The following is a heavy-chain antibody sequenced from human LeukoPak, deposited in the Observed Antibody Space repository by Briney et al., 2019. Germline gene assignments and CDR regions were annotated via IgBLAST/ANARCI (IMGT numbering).Heavy chain of an antibody. D-gene: IGHD7-27*01. J-gene: IGHJ4*02. CDR1: GFTFSSYT. CDR2: ITTSDGNT. V-gene: IGHV3-23*01. Sequence: GGSLRLSCAASGFTFSSYTMSWVRQAPGKGLEWVSTITTSDGNTYYADSVKGRFTVSRDNSKNTLYLQMNSLRAEDTAVYYCAKDGGLWVSAHWGDSWGRGTLATVSS. CDR3: AKDGGLWVSAHWGDS.